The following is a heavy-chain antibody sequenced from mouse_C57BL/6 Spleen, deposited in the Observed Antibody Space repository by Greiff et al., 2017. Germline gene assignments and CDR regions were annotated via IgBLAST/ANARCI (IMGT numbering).Heavy chain of an antibody. V-gene: IGHV1-53*01. CDR2: INPSNGGT. CDR1: GYTFTSYW. CDR3: ARENYYGYAMDY. D-gene: IGHD1-1*01. J-gene: IGHJ4*01. Sequence: QVQLKQPGTELVKPGASVKLSCKASGYTFTSYWMHWVKQRPGQGLEWIGNINPSNGGTNYNEKFKSKATLTVDKSSSTAYMQLSSLTSEDSAVYYCARENYYGYAMDYWGQGTSVTVSS.